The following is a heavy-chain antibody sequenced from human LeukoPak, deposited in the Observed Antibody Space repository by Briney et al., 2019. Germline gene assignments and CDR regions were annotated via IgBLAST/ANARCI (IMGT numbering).Heavy chain of an antibody. J-gene: IGHJ4*02. V-gene: IGHV3-73*01. CDR3: MSPMTTVPSRDY. Sequence: GGSLKLSCAASGFTFSGSAMHWVRQASGKGLEWVGRIRDKANSYATEYATSVKGRFTISRDDSKNTAYLQMNSLKTEDTAVYYCMSPMTTVPSRDYWGQGTLVTVSS. CDR2: IRDKANSYAT. D-gene: IGHD4-17*01. CDR1: GFTFSGSA.